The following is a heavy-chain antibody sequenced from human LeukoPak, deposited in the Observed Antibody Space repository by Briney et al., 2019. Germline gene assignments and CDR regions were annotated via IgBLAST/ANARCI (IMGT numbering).Heavy chain of an antibody. Sequence: GGSLRLSCAASGLTFSSYAMSWVRQAPGKGLEWVSAISGSGGSTYYADSVKGRFTISRDNSKNTLYLQMNSLRAEDTAVYYCAKDPRYGDYSDYWGQGTLVTVSS. D-gene: IGHD4-17*01. CDR3: AKDPRYGDYSDY. CDR1: GLTFSSYA. V-gene: IGHV3-23*01. CDR2: ISGSGGST. J-gene: IGHJ4*02.